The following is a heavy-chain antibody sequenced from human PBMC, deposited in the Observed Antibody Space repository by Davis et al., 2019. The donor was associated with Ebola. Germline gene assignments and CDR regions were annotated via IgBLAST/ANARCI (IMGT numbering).Heavy chain of an antibody. Sequence: SVKVSCKASLYTFISYYMHWLRQVPGYRLQWMGIINPSAGSTVYAQKFQGRVTMTRDTSTSTVYMELSSLRSEDTAVYYCAREMIVVVVAANDFGYYYGMDVWGKGTTVTVSS. D-gene: IGHD2-15*01. J-gene: IGHJ6*04. CDR3: AREMIVVVVAANDFGYYYGMDV. CDR1: LYTFISYY. CDR2: INPSAGST. V-gene: IGHV1-46*01.